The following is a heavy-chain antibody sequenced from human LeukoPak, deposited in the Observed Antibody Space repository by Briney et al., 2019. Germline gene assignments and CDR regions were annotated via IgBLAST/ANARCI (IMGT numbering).Heavy chain of an antibody. D-gene: IGHD1-26*01. CDR2: IYYSGST. J-gene: IGHJ4*02. V-gene: IGHV4-59*01. Sequence: PSETLSLTCTVSGGSISSYYWSWIRQPPGKGLEWIGYIYYSGSTNYNPSLKSRVTISVDTSKNQFSLKLSSVTAADTAVYYCARGEDVWVYFGYWGQGTLVTVSS. CDR3: ARGEDVWVYFGY. CDR1: GGSISSYY.